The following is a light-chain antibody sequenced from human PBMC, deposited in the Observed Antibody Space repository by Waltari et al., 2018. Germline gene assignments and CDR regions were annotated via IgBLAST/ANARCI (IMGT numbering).Light chain of an antibody. Sequence: QSALTQPASVSGSPGQSLTISCAGTTSHIGTYNFFAWYQQLPGKVPKLIFYDVNKRPSGVSNRFSGSKSGNTASLTISGLLAEDEADYYCASYTTSYTWVFGGGTRLAVL. V-gene: IGLV2-14*03. CDR2: DVN. CDR1: TSHIGTYNF. J-gene: IGLJ3*02. CDR3: ASYTTSYTWV.